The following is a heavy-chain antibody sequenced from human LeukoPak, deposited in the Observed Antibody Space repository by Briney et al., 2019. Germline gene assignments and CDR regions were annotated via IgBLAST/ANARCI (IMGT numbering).Heavy chain of an antibody. Sequence: GGSLRLSCVASGFTFSNHWMHWVRQGPGKGPVWVSRITNDGSSTVYADSVKGRFTISRDNAKSTLYLQMNSLSAEDTAVYYCVRSSGWPDSWGQGTLVTVSS. CDR2: ITNDGSST. V-gene: IGHV3-74*01. J-gene: IGHJ4*02. D-gene: IGHD6-19*01. CDR3: VRSSGWPDS. CDR1: GFTFSNHW.